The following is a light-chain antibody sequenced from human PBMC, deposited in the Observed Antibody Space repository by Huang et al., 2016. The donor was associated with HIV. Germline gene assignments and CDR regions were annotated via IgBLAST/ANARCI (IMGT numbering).Light chain of an antibody. V-gene: IGKV1-5*03. J-gene: IGKJ2*01. CDR3: QQYKSYST. Sequence: DIQMTQSPSTLSASVGDRVTITCRASQSISSWLAWDQQKPGKAPKLLIYKASSLQSGVRSRFSGSGSGTEFTLTISGLQPDDVATYYCQQYKSYSTFGQGTKLEIK. CDR2: KAS. CDR1: QSISSW.